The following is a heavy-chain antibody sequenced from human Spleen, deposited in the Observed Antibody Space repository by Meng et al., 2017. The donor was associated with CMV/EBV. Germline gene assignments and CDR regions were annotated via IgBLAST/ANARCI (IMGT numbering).Heavy chain of an antibody. Sequence: LRRVCAASGFTFRSDAMSWVRQAPGKGLVWVSVIYGGGSSTYSTDSVKGRFTISRDNSKNTLYLQMNSLRAEDTAVYYCAKAQWVFDPWGQGTLVTVSS. D-gene: IGHD2-8*01. CDR2: IYGGGSST. J-gene: IGHJ5*02. CDR1: GFTFRSDA. V-gene: IGHV3-23*03. CDR3: AKAQWVFDP.